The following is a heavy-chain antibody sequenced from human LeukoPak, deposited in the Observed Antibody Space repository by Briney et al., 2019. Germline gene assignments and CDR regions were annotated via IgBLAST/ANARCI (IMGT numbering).Heavy chain of an antibody. D-gene: IGHD3-22*01. Sequence: ASVKVSCKASGYTFTSYYMHWVRQAPGQGLEWMGIINPSGGSTSYAQKFQGRVTMTRDTSTSTVYMELSSLRSDDTAVYYCAREGPDYHDSSGYYRSGFDIWGQGTMVTVSS. J-gene: IGHJ3*02. CDR1: GYTFTSYY. CDR2: INPSGGST. CDR3: AREGPDYHDSSGYYRSGFDI. V-gene: IGHV1-46*01.